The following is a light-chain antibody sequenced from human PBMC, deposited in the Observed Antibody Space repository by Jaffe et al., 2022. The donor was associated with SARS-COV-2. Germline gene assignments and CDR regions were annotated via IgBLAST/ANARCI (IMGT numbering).Light chain of an antibody. Sequence: DIQMTQSPSSLSASVGDRVTITCRASQDIKNDLGWYQQKPGKVPKRLIYVASSLESGVPSRFSGSRSGTEFTLTISSLQPEDFATYYCLQYYVYPLTFGGGTKVEIK. J-gene: IGKJ4*01. V-gene: IGKV1-17*01. CDR2: VAS. CDR1: QDIKND. CDR3: LQYYVYPLT.